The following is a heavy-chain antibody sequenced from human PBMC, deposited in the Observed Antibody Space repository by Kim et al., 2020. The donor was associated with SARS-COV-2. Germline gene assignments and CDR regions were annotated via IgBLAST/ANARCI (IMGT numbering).Heavy chain of an antibody. J-gene: IGHJ3*02. Sequence: GGSLRLSCAASGFTFSSYSMNWVRQAPGKGLEWVSSISSSSSYIYSADSVKGRFTISRDNAKNSLYLQMNSLRAADTAVYYCAGARGGYYYDAFDIWGQG. CDR1: GFTFSSYS. D-gene: IGHD3-22*01. CDR2: ISSSSSYI. CDR3: AGARGGYYYDAFDI. V-gene: IGHV3-21*01.